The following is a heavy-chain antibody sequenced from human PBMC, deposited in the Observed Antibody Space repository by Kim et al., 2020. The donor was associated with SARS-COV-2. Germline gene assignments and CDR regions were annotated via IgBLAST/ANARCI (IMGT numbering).Heavy chain of an antibody. J-gene: IGHJ4*02. CDR3: ARRTIKGLYNYAFDD. CDR1: GYTFDRDW. D-gene: IGHD3-16*01. Sequence: ESLKISCKISGYTFDRDWIGWVRQMPGKGLECMGIIHPGDSDTRYNPSFEGRVTISLDESINTAYLQWSSLEASDTAIYYCARRTIKGLYNYAFDDWGQGTLVTVPS. V-gene: IGHV5-51*01. CDR2: IHPGDSDT.